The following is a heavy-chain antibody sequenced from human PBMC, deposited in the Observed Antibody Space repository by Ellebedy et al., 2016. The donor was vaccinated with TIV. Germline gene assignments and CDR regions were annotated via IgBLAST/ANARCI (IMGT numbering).Heavy chain of an antibody. D-gene: IGHD3-22*01. Sequence: SVKVSCKASGAAFSSHAVSWVRQAPGQGLEWMGGIMPMLRTANYAQKFQGRVTITADQLGSTVYMELSSLRSEDAAVYYCARHSGYYWYHFDSWGQGTLVTASS. CDR1: GAAFSSHA. CDR3: ARHSGYYWYHFDS. J-gene: IGHJ4*02. CDR2: IMPMLRTA. V-gene: IGHV1-69*10.